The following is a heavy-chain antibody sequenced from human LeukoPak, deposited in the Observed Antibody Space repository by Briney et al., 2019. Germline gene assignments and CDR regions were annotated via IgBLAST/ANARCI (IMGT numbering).Heavy chain of an antibody. V-gene: IGHV1-2*02. CDR3: ARESERTPDFGINYYYYMDV. Sequence: ASVKVSCKASGYSLTDHCMHWVRQAPGQGLEWMGWINPHSGDTNSTQKFQGRVTMTTDTSISTVFLELDRLTSDDTAVYYCARESERTPDFGINYYYYMDVWGEGTTVTVSS. CDR2: INPHSGDT. J-gene: IGHJ6*03. D-gene: IGHD3-3*01. CDR1: GYSLTDHC.